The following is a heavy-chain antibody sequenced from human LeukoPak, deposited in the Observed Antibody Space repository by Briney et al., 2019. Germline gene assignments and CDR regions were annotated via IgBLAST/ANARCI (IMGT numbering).Heavy chain of an antibody. CDR3: ARGAEAETSPLDF. CDR2: INPKSGAA. D-gene: IGHD6-13*01. CDR1: GYIFSDYY. J-gene: IGHJ4*02. V-gene: IGHV1-2*02. Sequence: ASVKVSCKASGYIFSDYYMHWVRQAPGQGLEWLGWINPKSGAADYAQQFRGRVTMTRDTSINADYMEMKRVTSDDTAVYYCARGAEAETSPLDFWGQGTLVIVS.